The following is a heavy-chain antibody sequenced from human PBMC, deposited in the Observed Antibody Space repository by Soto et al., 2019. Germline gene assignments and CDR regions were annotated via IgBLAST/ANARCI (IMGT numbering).Heavy chain of an antibody. CDR2: TRNSVGA. V-gene: IGHV4-4*02. CDR3: ESQLTLTGTRGFEH. Sequence: QVQLQESGPGLVKPSGTLSLTCAVSSGSIFSSNWLSWFRHPPGKGLEWIGETRNSVGANYNPSLKSRVHISVDKSTNQFFLNLNSVTAADTEVYYCESQLTLTGTRGFEHWGLGNLVTVSS. CDR1: SGSIFSSNW. J-gene: IGHJ4*02. D-gene: IGHD3-9*01.